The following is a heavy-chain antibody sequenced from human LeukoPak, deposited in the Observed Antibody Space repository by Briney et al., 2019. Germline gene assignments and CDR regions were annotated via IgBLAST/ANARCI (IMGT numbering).Heavy chain of an antibody. V-gene: IGHV4-39*01. CDR2: IFYTGNT. D-gene: IGHD3-22*01. CDR1: GGSISSSNYC. CDR3: ARQVTHYYGSGGFYFDS. Sequence: SQTLSLTCAVSGGSISSSNYCWGWIRQPPGKGLEWIGTIFYTGNTYYNPSLKSRVTISVDTSKNKFSLKLNSVTAADTTVYYCARQVTHYYGSGGFYFDSWGQGTLVTVSS. J-gene: IGHJ4*02.